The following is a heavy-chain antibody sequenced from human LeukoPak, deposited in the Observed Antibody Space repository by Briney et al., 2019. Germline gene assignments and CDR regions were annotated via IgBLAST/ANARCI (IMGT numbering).Heavy chain of an antibody. D-gene: IGHD6-19*01. Sequence: PGGSLRLSCAASGFTFSSYGMHWVRQAPGKGLEWVAVISYDGSNKYYADSVKGRFTISRDNSKNTLYLQMNSLRAEDTAVYYCAKGPTLSIAVAAGGEYFQHWGQGTLVTVSS. V-gene: IGHV3-30*18. J-gene: IGHJ1*01. CDR1: GFTFSSYG. CDR3: AKGPTLSIAVAAGGEYFQH. CDR2: ISYDGSNK.